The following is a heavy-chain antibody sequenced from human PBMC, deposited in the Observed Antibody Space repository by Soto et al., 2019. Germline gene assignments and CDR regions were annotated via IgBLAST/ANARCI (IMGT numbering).Heavy chain of an antibody. CDR1: GGTFSSYA. Sequence: KVSCKASGGTFSSYAISWVRQAPGQGLEWMGGIIPIFGTANYAQKFQGRVTITADKSTSTAYMELSSLRSEDTAVYYCARARAETYPPYYDFWSGYSYYFDYWGQGTLVTVSS. J-gene: IGHJ4*02. CDR3: ARARAETYPPYYDFWSGYSYYFDY. V-gene: IGHV1-69*06. D-gene: IGHD3-3*01. CDR2: IIPIFGTA.